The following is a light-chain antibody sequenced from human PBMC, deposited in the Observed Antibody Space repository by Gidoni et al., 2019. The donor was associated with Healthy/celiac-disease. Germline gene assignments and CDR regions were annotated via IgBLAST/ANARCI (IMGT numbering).Light chain of an antibody. V-gene: IGLV2-14*01. J-gene: IGLJ2*01. CDR1: SSDVGGYNY. CDR3: SSYTSSSTPVV. Sequence: QSALTQPASVSGSPGQPITISCTGTSSDVGGYNYVSWYQQHPGKAPKLMIYEVSNRPSGVSNRFSGSKSGNTVSLTISGLQAEDEADYYCSSYTSSSTPVVFGGGTKLTVL. CDR2: EVS.